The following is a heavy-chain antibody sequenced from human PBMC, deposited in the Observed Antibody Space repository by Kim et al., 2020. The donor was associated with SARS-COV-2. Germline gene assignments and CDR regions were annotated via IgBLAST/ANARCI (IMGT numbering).Heavy chain of an antibody. CDR2: ISSSGSTI. J-gene: IGHJ4*02. D-gene: IGHD3-22*01. CDR3: ARDPLRYYYDSSGYYFDY. V-gene: IGHV3-48*03. Sequence: GGSLRLSCAASGFTFSSYEMNWVRQAPGKGLEWVSYISSSGSTIYYADSVKGRFTISRDNAKNSLYLQMNSLRAEDTAVYYCARDPLRYYYDSSGYYFDYWGQGTLVTVSS. CDR1: GFTFSSYE.